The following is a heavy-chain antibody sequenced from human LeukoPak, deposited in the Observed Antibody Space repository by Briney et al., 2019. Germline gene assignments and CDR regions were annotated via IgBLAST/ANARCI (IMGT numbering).Heavy chain of an antibody. J-gene: IGHJ4*02. Sequence: PGGSLRLSCAVSGFSVSTNDMSWVRQAPGKGLEWVSVIYSGDRTYYADSVKGRFTISRDNSKNTLYLQMNSLRAEDTAIYYCARDWGDDWGQGNLVTVSS. CDR1: GFSVSTND. CDR3: ARDWGDD. CDR2: IYSGDRT. V-gene: IGHV3-53*01. D-gene: IGHD3-16*01.